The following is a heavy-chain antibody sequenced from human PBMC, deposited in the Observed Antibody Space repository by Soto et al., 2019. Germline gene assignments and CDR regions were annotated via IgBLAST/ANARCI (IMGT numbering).Heavy chain of an antibody. V-gene: IGHV3-21*06. Sequence: LRLSCAASGFTFTRYSMNRVRQAPGKGLEWVSSISSTTNYIYYGDSMKGRFTISRDNAKNSLYLEMNSLRAEDTAVYYCARESEDLTSNFDYWGQGTLVTVSS. J-gene: IGHJ4*02. CDR1: GFTFTRYS. CDR3: ARESEDLTSNFDY. CDR2: ISSTTNYI.